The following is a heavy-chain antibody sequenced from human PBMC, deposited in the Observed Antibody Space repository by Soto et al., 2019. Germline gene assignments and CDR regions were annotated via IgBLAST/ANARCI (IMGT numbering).Heavy chain of an antibody. V-gene: IGHV3-23*01. CDR1: GVNFSSYA. CDR2: ISDTGGCT. J-gene: IGHJ5*02. Sequence: PGGSLRLSCAASGVNFSSYAMNWVRQAPGKGLEWVSTISDTGGCTFYAGSVKGRFTISRDNSKNTLYLQMHSLRADDSAIYFCAVGRHKTSGSNTWFDPWGRGTLVTVSS. D-gene: IGHD3-22*01. CDR3: AVGRHKTSGSNTWFDP.